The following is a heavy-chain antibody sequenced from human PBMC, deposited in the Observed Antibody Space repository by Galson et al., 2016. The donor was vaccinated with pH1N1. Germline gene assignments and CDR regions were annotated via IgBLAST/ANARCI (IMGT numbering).Heavy chain of an antibody. CDR1: GYTFTDYY. Sequence: SVKVSCKASGYTFTDYYIHWVRQAPGQGLEWMGWINPNSGGTDYAQKFQGRVTMTRDTSISTGYMELSRLRSDDTAVYYCARVEYRNGYYYMDVRGKGTTVTVSS. CDR3: ARVEYRNGYYYMDV. V-gene: IGHV1-2*02. J-gene: IGHJ6*03. D-gene: IGHD5-18*01. CDR2: INPNSGGT.